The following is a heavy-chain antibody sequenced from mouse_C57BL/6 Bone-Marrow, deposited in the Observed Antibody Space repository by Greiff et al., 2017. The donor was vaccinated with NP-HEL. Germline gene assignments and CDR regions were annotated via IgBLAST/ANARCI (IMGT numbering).Heavy chain of an antibody. V-gene: IGHV1-55*01. Sequence: QVQLQQPGAELVKPGASVKMSCKVSGYTFTSYWITWVKQRPGQGLEWIGDIYPGSGSTNYNEKFKSKATLTVDTSSSTAYMQLSSLTSEDSAVYYCARSGSSSYYAMDYWGQGTSVTVSS. J-gene: IGHJ4*01. CDR3: ARSGSSSYYAMDY. CDR2: IYPGSGST. CDR1: GYTFTSYW. D-gene: IGHD1-1*01.